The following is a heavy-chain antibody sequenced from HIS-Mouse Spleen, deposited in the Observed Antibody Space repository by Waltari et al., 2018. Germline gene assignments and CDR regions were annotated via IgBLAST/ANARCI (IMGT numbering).Heavy chain of an antibody. CDR1: GGSISSTIYS. V-gene: IGHV4-39*07. CDR2: IYYSGST. D-gene: IGHD6-13*01. Sequence: QLQLQESGPGLVKPSETLSRTCPVSGGSISSTIYSWVWIRQPPGKGLEWIGSIYYSGSTYYNPSLKSRVTISVDTSKNQFSLKLSSVTAADTAVYYCAREIQYSSSWYDWYFDLWGRGTLVTVSS. CDR3: AREIQYSSSWYDWYFDL. J-gene: IGHJ2*01.